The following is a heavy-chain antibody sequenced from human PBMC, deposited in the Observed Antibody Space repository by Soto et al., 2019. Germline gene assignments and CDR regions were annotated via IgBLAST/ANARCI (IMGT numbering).Heavy chain of an antibody. D-gene: IGHD2-15*01. Sequence: SETLSLTCTVSGDSVSSGSYYWSWIRQPPGKGLEWIGYIYYSGSTNYNPSLKSRVTISVDTSKNQFSLKLSSVTAADTAVYYCAARAIGYCSGGSCYPFGFWGQGTLVTVSS. J-gene: IGHJ4*02. V-gene: IGHV4-61*01. CDR3: AARAIGYCSGGSCYPFGF. CDR2: IYYSGST. CDR1: GDSVSSGSYY.